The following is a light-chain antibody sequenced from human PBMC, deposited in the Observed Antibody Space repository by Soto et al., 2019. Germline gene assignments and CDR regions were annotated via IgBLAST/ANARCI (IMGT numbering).Light chain of an antibody. Sequence: EIEVTQSPATLSLSPGERATLSCRASQSVSSYLAWYQQKPGQAPRLLIYDASNRATGIPARFSGSGSGTDFTLTISCLEPEDFALYYCPLPTGCPLPFGGGTKVDIK. CDR1: QSVSSY. CDR2: DAS. V-gene: IGKV3-11*01. J-gene: IGKJ4*01. CDR3: PLPTGCPLP.